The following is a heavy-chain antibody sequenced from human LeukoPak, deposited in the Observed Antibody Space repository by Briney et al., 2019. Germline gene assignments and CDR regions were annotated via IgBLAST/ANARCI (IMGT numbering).Heavy chain of an antibody. Sequence: RGSLRLSCAASGFTFSSYAMSWVRQAPGKGLEWVSTISGSGGSTHYADSVKGRFTISRDNSKNMLYLQMNSLRAEDTAVYYCAKDSVVVIAKGDAFDIWGQGTMVTVSS. D-gene: IGHD2-21*01. J-gene: IGHJ3*02. CDR3: AKDSVVVIAKGDAFDI. V-gene: IGHV3-23*01. CDR2: ISGSGGST. CDR1: GFTFSSYA.